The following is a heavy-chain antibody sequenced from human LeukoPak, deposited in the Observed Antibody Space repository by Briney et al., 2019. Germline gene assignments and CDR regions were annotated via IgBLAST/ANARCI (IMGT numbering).Heavy chain of an antibody. J-gene: IGHJ1*01. CDR2: ISYDGSNK. CDR1: GFTFSSYG. D-gene: IGHD6-13*01. Sequence: TGGSLRLSCAASGFTFSSYGMHWVRQAPGKGLEWVAVISYDGSNKYYADSVKGRFTISRDNSKNTLYLQMNSLRAEDTAVYYCAKGGYSSSWYLEYFQHWGQGTLVTVSS. V-gene: IGHV3-30*18. CDR3: AKGGYSSSWYLEYFQH.